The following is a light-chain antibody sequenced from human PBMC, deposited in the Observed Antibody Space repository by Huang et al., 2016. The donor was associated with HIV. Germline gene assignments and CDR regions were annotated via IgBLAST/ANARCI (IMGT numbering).Light chain of an antibody. Sequence: IQLTQSPSSLSASVGDKITITCRASHDISSYLAWYQQKPGEAPRLLISAATTLQSEVPSRFRGSGSGTDFTLTISSLHPEDFATFYCQQLSSYPFTFGGGTKVEI. J-gene: IGKJ4*01. V-gene: IGKV1-9*01. CDR2: AAT. CDR1: HDISSY. CDR3: QQLSSYPFT.